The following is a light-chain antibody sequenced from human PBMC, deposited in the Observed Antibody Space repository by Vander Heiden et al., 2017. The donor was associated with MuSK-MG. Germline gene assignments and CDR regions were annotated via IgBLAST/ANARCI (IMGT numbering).Light chain of an antibody. J-gene: IGLJ1*01. CDR2: DVT. V-gene: IGLV2-14*03. CDR1: ASDIGLSDY. CDR3: SSYSASTTYV. Sequence: QSALAQPASVSVSLGQTITISCSGTASDIGLSDYVSWYQQFPDKAHKLIIFDVTPRPSGVSNRFAGSKAGDTASLTISGLQAEDEADYYCSSYSASTTYVFGTGSRVTVL.